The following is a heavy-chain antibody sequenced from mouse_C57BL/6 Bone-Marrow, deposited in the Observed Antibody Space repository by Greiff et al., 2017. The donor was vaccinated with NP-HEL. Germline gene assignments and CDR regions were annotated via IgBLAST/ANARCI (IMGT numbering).Heavy chain of an antibody. D-gene: IGHD2-4*01. CDR1: GYTFTSYW. J-gene: IGHJ2*01. CDR3: ARGGGLRR. CDR2: IDPSDSYT. V-gene: IGHV1-69*01. Sequence: VQLQQPGAELVMPGASVKLSCKASGYTFTSYWMHWVKQRPGQGLEWIGEIDPSDSYTNYNQKFKGKSTLTVDKSSSTAYMQLSSLTSEDSAVYYCARGGGLRRWGKGTTLTVSS.